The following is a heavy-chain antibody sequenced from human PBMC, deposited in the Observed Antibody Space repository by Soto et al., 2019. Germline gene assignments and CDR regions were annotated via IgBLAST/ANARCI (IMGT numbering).Heavy chain of an antibody. V-gene: IGHV1-8*01. D-gene: IGHD2-21*01. CDR3: ARSDGYNFNWLDS. J-gene: IGHJ5*01. CDR2: MNPNSGNT. Sequence: QVQLVQSGAEVKTPGASVKVSCKASGYTFTSYDMNWVRQAPGQGLEWMGWMNPNSGNTGYAQKFQGRLPMTRDTAISIAHMELSSLRNEDTAVYYCARSDGYNFNWLDSWGQGTLVTVSA. CDR1: GYTFTSYD.